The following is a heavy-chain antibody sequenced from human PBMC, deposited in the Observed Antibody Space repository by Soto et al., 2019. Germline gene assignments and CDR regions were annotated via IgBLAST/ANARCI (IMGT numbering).Heavy chain of an antibody. CDR3: ARGVVDALLGAFQS. J-gene: IGHJ3*02. CDR1: GFTFTRYY. D-gene: IGHD2-15*01. V-gene: IGHV1-2*02. Sequence: VQLVQSGAEVKKPGASVKVSCKASGFTFTRYYMHWVRQAPVPGLEWMGWINPNIGGTNNAQKYEGRVPMTRHTSISTAYMELSRLSADGRAVYYCARGVVDALLGAFQSRGQGKRVNDSS. CDR2: INPNIGGT.